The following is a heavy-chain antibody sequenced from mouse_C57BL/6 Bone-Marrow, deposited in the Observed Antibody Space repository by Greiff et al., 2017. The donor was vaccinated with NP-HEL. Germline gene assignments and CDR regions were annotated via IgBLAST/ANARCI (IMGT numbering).Heavy chain of an antibody. D-gene: IGHD2-4*01. V-gene: IGHV5-9-1*02. J-gene: IGHJ2*01. CDR2: ISSGGDYI. CDR1: GFTFSSYA. Sequence: EVKLVESGEGLVKPGGSLKLSCAASGFTFSSYAMSWVRQTPEKRLEWVAYISSGGDYIYYADTVKGRFTISRDNARNTLYLQMSSLKSEDTAMYYCTRADYDDGFDYWGQGTTLTVSS. CDR3: TRADYDDGFDY.